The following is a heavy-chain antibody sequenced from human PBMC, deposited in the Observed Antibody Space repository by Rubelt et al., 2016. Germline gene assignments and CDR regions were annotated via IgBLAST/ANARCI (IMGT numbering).Heavy chain of an antibody. Sequence: GSLRLSCASSGFTFSSSWMSWVCQAPGKGLEWVANIKQDGTEKYYVDSVKGRFTISRDNAKNSLYLPINSLRAEDTAVYYCARGEVGATGSFDSWGQGTLVTVSP. CDR2: IKQDGTEK. J-gene: IGHJ4*02. D-gene: IGHD1-26*01. CDR1: GFTFSSSW. CDR3: ARGEVGATGSFDS. V-gene: IGHV3-7*02.